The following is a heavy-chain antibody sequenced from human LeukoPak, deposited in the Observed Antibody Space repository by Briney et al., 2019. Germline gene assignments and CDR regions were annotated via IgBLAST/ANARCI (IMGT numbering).Heavy chain of an antibody. J-gene: IGHJ4*02. CDR2: ISAYNGNT. CDR1: GYTFTSYG. V-gene: IGHV1-18*01. CDR3: AREPPLSSSWYVNDY. Sequence: ASVKVSCKASGYTFTSYGISWVRQAPGQGLEWMGWISAYNGNTNYAQKLQGRVTMTTDTSTSTAYMELRSLRSDDTAVYYCAREPPLSSSWYVNDYWGQGTLVTVSS. D-gene: IGHD6-13*01.